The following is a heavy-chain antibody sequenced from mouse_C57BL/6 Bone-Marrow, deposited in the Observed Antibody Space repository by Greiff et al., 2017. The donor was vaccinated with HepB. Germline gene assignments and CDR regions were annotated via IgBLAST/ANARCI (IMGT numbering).Heavy chain of an antibody. Sequence: VQLQQSRAELARPGASVKLSCKASGYTFTSYGISWVKQRTGQGLEWIGEIYPRSGNTYYNEKFKGKATLTADKSSSTAYMELRSLTSEDAAVYFCASTVVARDYWGQGTTLTVSS. CDR3: ASTVVARDY. D-gene: IGHD1-1*01. J-gene: IGHJ2*01. V-gene: IGHV1-81*01. CDR1: GYTFTSYG. CDR2: IYPRSGNT.